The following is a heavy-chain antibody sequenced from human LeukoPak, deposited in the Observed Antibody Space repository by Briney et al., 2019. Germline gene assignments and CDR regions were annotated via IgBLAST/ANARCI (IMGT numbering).Heavy chain of an antibody. J-gene: IGHJ5*02. Sequence: PGGSLRLSCAAPGFAFSNAWMSWVRQAPGKGLEWVANIKQDGSEKYYVDSVKGRFTISRDNAKNSLYLQMNSLRAEDTAVYYCARAPRYYGSVPSWFDPWGQGTLVTVSS. CDR3: ARAPRYYGSVPSWFDP. D-gene: IGHD3-10*01. V-gene: IGHV3-7*01. CDR1: GFAFSNAW. CDR2: IKQDGSEK.